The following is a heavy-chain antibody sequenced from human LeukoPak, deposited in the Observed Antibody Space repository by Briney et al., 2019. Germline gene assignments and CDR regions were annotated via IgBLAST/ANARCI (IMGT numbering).Heavy chain of an antibody. J-gene: IGHJ4*02. V-gene: IGHV3-74*01. CDR3: LRDLNWSLDQ. Sequence: GGSLRLSCAASGFTFSNYMMHWVRQAPGKGLVWVSRIKSDGITITYADCVKGRFTISRDNAKNTLYLQMNSLRAEDTAVYYCLRDLNWSLDQWGQGTLVTVSS. CDR1: GFTFSNYM. CDR2: IKSDGITI. D-gene: IGHD1-20*01.